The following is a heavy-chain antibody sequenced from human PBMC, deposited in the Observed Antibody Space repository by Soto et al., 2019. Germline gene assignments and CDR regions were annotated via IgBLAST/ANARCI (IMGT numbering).Heavy chain of an antibody. CDR2: ISYDGRNK. D-gene: IGHD6-19*01. V-gene: IGHV3-30*18. J-gene: IGHJ4*02. CDR1: GFTFTTYG. Sequence: QVQLVESGGGVVQPGRSLRLSCTASGFTFTTYGMHWVRQAPGKGLEWVTVISYDGRNKYYADSVKGRFTISRDNSKNTIYLQMSSLRPEDTAVYYCAKDTNSGWSFEDWGQGTPVTVSS. CDR3: AKDTNSGWSFED.